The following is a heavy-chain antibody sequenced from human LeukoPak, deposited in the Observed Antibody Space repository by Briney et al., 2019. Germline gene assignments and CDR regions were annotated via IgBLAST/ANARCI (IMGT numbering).Heavy chain of an antibody. D-gene: IGHD4-17*01. CDR2: IKQDGSDI. CDR3: TRDALYGDPSYYYMDV. CDR1: GFTFNGFW. Sequence: GGSLRLSCAASGFTFNGFWMSWVRQAPGKGLEWVANIKQDGSDIYYLGSVRGRFTISRDNAMNSLYLQMNSLRAEDTAVYFCTRDALYGDPSYYYMDVWGKGTTVTVSS. J-gene: IGHJ6*03. V-gene: IGHV3-7*01.